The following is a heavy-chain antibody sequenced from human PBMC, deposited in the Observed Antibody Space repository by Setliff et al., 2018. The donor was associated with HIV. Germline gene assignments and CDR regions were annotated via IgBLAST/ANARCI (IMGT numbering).Heavy chain of an antibody. V-gene: IGHV4-59*11. Sequence: PSETLSLTCTVSGSSISSHSWSGIRQPPGKGLEWIGSIYYGGSTNYNPSLKSRVTISVATSKNQFSLKLSSVTAADTAVYYCARDVSITMIVVVVKTREYFQHWGQGTLVTVSS. D-gene: IGHD3-22*01. CDR3: ARDVSITMIVVVVKTREYFQH. J-gene: IGHJ1*01. CDR2: IYYGGST. CDR1: GSSISSHS.